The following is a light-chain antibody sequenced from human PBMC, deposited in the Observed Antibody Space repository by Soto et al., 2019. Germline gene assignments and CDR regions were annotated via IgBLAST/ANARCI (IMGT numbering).Light chain of an antibody. CDR2: DND. Sequence: QSVLTQPPSVSASPGQKVTISCSGSTSNVGTKHVSWYQQFPGTVPKVLIYDNDKRRSGIPDRFSGSRSGTTATLAITGLQSGEEADYYCASWDTSLTVAIFGGGTKLTVL. CDR1: TSNVGTKH. CDR3: ASWDTSLTVAI. J-gene: IGLJ2*01. V-gene: IGLV1-51*01.